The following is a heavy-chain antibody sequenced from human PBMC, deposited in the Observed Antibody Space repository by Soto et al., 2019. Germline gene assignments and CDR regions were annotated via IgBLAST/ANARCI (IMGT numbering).Heavy chain of an antibody. CDR1: GASISSNW. Sequence: QVHLQESGPGLVKPSGTLSLTCDVSGASISSNWWRWVRQPPGKGLEWVGEIYHNGKSHYNPSLEGRATMSMDMSKNQISLRLTSVTAADTAVYYCARHISVPTTRGFDYWGQGALVPVSS. CDR2: IYHNGKS. J-gene: IGHJ4*02. D-gene: IGHD4-17*01. V-gene: IGHV4-4*02. CDR3: ARHISVPTTRGFDY.